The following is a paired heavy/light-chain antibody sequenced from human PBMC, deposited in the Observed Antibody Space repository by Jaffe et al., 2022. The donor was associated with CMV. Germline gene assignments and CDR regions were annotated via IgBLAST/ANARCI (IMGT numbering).Light chain of an antibody. V-gene: IGKV1-6*01. CDR3: LQDYDYPWT. Sequence: AIQMTQSPSSLSASVGDRVTITCRASQGIRNDLGWYQQKPGKAPEVLIYGASSLQSGVPSRFSGSGSGTDFTLTISSLQPEDFATYYCLQDYDYPWTFGQGTKVEIK. CDR1: QGIRND. J-gene: IGKJ1*01. CDR2: GAS.
Heavy chain of an antibody. CDR3: ARYSSASGGLSYFDY. Sequence: QLQLQESGPGLVKPSETLSLTCTVSGGSVSRSRYYWGWIRQAPGKGLEWIGTIYYIGRTYYNSSLKSRVTISVDTSNNQFSLKLSSVTAADTAVYFCARYSSASGGLSYFDYWGQGTLVTVSS. D-gene: IGHD6-19*01. J-gene: IGHJ4*02. CDR1: GGSVSRSRYY. CDR2: IYYIGRT. V-gene: IGHV4-39*01.